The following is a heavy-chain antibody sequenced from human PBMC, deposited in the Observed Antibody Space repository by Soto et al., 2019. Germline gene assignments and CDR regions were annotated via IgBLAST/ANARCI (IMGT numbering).Heavy chain of an antibody. V-gene: IGHV3-11*01. CDR2: ISSSGSTI. J-gene: IGHJ4*02. D-gene: IGHD2-2*01. CDR1: GFTFSDYY. CDR3: ARDFLDIVVVPAAPRVIDY. Sequence: GSLRLSCAASGFTFSDYYMSWIRQAPGKGLEWVSYISSSGSTIYYADSVKGRFTISRDNAKNSLYLQMNSLRAEDTAVYYCARDFLDIVVVPAAPRVIDYWGQGTLVTVSS.